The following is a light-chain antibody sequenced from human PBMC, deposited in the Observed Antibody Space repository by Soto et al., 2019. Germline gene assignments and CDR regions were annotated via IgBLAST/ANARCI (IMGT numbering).Light chain of an antibody. CDR1: SSNIGAGYD. V-gene: IGLV1-40*01. J-gene: IGLJ1*01. CDR2: GNS. CDR3: QSYDSSLSGYV. Sequence: VLTQPPSVSGAPGQRVTISCTGSSSNIGAGYDVHWYQQLPGTAPRLLIYGNSNRPSGVPDRFSGSKSGTSASLAITGLQAEDEADYYCQSYDSSLSGYVFGTGTKVTVL.